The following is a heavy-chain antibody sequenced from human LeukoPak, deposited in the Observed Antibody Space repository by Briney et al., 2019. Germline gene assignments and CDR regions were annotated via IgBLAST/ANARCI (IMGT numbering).Heavy chain of an antibody. J-gene: IGHJ5*02. Sequence: SETLSLTCTVSGGSISSSSYYWGWIRQPPGKGLEWIGSIYYSGSTYYNPSLKSRVTISVDTSKNQFSLKLSSVTAADTAVYHCARETTTVTANWFDPWGQGTLVTVSS. CDR3: ARETTTVTANWFDP. CDR1: GGSISSSSYY. D-gene: IGHD4-11*01. V-gene: IGHV4-39*07. CDR2: IYYSGST.